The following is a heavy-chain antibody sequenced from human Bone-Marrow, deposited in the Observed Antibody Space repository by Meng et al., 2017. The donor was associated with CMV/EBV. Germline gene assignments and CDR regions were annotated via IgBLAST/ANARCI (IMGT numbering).Heavy chain of an antibody. J-gene: IGHJ4*02. CDR3: AGSRPGGGACDY. V-gene: IGHV4-4*07. CDR2: IQVSGHT. D-gene: IGHD3-16*01. Sequence: QLLIHKSGTRLWHHSATLSLTTIAACASIKTYNCNGCRQPAGRRLEWIGLIQVSGHTVYNPSLKSRVTVSLDASKSQFALTLNTVTAADTATYYCAGSRPGGGACDYWGQGILVTVFS. CDR1: CASIKTYN.